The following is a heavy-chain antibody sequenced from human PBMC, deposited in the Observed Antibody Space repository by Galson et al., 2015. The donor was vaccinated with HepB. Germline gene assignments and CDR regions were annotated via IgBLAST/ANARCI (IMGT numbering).Heavy chain of an antibody. CDR1: GYTFTGYY. J-gene: IGHJ5*02. CDR2: INPNSGGT. D-gene: IGHD6-19*01. CDR3: ARERAISSGWQHRRFDP. V-gene: IGHV1-2*06. Sequence: SVKVSCKASGYTFTGYYMHWVRQAPGQGLEWMGRINPNSGGTNYAQKFQGRVTMTRDTSISTAYMELSRLRSDDTAVYYCARERAISSGWQHRRFDPWGQGTLVTVSS.